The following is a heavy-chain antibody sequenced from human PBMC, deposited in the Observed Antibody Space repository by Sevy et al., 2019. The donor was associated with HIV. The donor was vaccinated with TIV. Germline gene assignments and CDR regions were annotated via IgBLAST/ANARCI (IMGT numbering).Heavy chain of an antibody. D-gene: IGHD3-22*01. CDR2: IYTSGST. CDR1: GGSISSYY. V-gene: IGHV4-4*07. CDR3: ASNSDDYDSSGWGNAFDF. J-gene: IGHJ3*01. Sequence: SETLSLTCTVSGGSISSYYWSWIRQPAGKGLQWIGRIYTSGSTNYDPSLKSRVTMSVETSKNQFSLTLSSVTAADTAVYYCASNSDDYDSSGWGNAFDFWGQGTMVTVSS.